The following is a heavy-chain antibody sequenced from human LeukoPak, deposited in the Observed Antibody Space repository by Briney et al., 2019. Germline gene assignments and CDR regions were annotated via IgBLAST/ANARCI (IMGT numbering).Heavy chain of an antibody. Sequence: PSETLALICAVYGGSFSGYYWSWIRQPPGKGLEWIGEINHSGSTNYNPSLKSRVTISVDTSKNQFSLKLSSVTAAVTDVYYCARLWGSYGDYFDYWGQGTLVTLSS. V-gene: IGHV4-34*01. CDR1: GGSFSGYY. J-gene: IGHJ4*02. D-gene: IGHD4-17*01. CDR2: INHSGST. CDR3: ARLWGSYGDYFDY.